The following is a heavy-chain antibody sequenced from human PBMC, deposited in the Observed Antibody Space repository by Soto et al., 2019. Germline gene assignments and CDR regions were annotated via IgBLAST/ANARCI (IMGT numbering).Heavy chain of an antibody. V-gene: IGHV4-4*02. J-gene: IGHJ5*01. CDR1: GGTVASSHW. CDR2: VYHTGDT. Sequence: PSETLSLTCGVSGGTVASSHWWSWVRQSPGRGLEWIGNVYHTGDTNFNPSLQSRVTFSVDKSNNQFSLRLTSVTAADTAVYFCAREIVTAGGNNYFDTWGHGTLVTVSS. D-gene: IGHD2-21*02. CDR3: AREIVTAGGNNYFDT.